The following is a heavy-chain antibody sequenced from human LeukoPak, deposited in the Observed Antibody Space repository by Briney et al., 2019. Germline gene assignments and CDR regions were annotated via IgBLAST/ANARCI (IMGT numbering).Heavy chain of an antibody. CDR3: ARLRGYMSEDYLDY. V-gene: IGHV4-59*01. J-gene: IGHJ4*02. CDR1: RDSISGFS. CDR2: IYYSGDT. D-gene: IGHD6-13*01. Sequence: SETLSLTSTVSRDSISGFSWSWLRQSPGGGLEWSGYIYYSGDTAYNPSPRSGVTMSVDTSKHQFSLSLGSVTAADRGVYCCARLRGYMSEDYLDYWGQGTLITVSS.